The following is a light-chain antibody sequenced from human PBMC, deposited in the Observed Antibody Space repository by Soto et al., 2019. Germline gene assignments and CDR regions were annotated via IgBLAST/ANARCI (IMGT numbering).Light chain of an antibody. V-gene: IGKV1-5*01. CDR3: PHYKSYWM. J-gene: IGKJ1*01. Sequence: DFQLTQSPSTLSASVGDRVTITCRASASISNWLAWYQQKPGKAPQLLIYDAFSLEGGVPSRFTASVSGTDFTLTISSLQPDDFATYYCPHYKSYWMFGKGTKVEV. CDR2: DAF. CDR1: ASISNW.